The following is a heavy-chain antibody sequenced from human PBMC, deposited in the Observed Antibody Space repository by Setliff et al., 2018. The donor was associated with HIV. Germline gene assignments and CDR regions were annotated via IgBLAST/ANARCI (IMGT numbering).Heavy chain of an antibody. Sequence: SVKVSFKASGDTFSIHPISWVRQAPGRGLEWMGNIIPVFGTTNYAQRFQGRVTITTDKSTTTVFMEVSGLRSEDTAVYYCATYHYYDSSAYFIDLYYLDYWGQGTLVTVS. D-gene: IGHD3-22*01. CDR3: ATYHYYDSSAYFIDLYYLDY. V-gene: IGHV1-69*05. CDR2: IIPVFGTT. CDR1: GDTFSIHP. J-gene: IGHJ4*02.